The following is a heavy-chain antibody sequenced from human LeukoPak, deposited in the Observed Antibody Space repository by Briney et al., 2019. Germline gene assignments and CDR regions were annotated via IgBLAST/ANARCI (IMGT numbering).Heavy chain of an antibody. J-gene: IGHJ3*02. CDR2: ISGSGGST. V-gene: IGHV3-23*01. CDR3: AKVGSDAFDI. CDR1: GFAFSSYA. Sequence: GGSLRLSCAASGFAFSSYAMHWVRQAPGKGLEWVSAISGSGGSTYYADSVKGRFTISRDNSKNTLYLQMNSLRAEDTAVYYCAKVGSDAFDIWGQGTMVTVSS.